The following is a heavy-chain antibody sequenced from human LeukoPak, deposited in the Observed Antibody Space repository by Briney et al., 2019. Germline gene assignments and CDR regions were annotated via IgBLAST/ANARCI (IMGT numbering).Heavy chain of an antibody. D-gene: IGHD3-22*01. V-gene: IGHV4-4*02. CDR1: GGSISSSNW. J-gene: IGHJ6*03. CDR2: IYHSGST. Sequence: SETLSLTCAVSGGSISSSNWWSWVRQPPGKGLEWIGEIYHSGSTNYNPSLKSRVTISVDKSKNQFSLKLSSVTAADTAVYYCARANWYYYDSSGYQGYYYYYMDVWGKGTTVTVSS. CDR3: ARANWYYYDSSGYQGYYYYYMDV.